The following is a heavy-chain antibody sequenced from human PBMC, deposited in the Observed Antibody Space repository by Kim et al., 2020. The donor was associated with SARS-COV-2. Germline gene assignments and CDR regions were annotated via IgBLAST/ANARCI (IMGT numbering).Heavy chain of an antibody. Sequence: GGSLRLSCAASGFTFSSYAMSWVRQAPGKGLEWVSAISGSGGSTYYADSVKGRFTISRDNSKNTMYLQMNSLRAEDTAVYYCAKDLYYDDYIPSEYFQHWGEGTRVTVSS. CDR1: GFTFSSYA. D-gene: IGHD4-17*01. CDR2: ISGSGGST. V-gene: IGHV3-23*01. J-gene: IGHJ1*01. CDR3: AKDLYYDDYIPSEYFQH.